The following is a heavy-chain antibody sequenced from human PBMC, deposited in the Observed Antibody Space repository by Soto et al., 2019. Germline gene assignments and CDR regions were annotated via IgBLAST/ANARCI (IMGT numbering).Heavy chain of an antibody. J-gene: IGHJ6*02. Sequence: QVHLLLQSGAEVKKPGSSVKVSCKASGGTPSNSAISWVRQAPGQGLEWMGGIIPVFGLVKYAQNFQGRVTITADESTNTAYVELSSLSPEDTAVYYCAGGRIVVVGSRAYYGMDVWGQGTTVTVSS. D-gene: IGHD3-22*01. CDR1: GGTPSNSA. CDR3: AGGRIVVVGSRAYYGMDV. V-gene: IGHV1-69*01. CDR2: IIPVFGLV.